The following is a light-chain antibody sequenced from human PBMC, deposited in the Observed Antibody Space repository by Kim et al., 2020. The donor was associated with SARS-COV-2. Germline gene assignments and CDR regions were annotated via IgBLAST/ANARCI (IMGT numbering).Light chain of an antibody. J-gene: IGLJ2*01. Sequence: GQSITISCSGTSSDIGGFNWVSWFQQHPGNAPKLMIFDVSKRPSGVSSRFSGSKSGTTASLTISGRQAEDEADYYCSSYTSSSTWVFGGGTQLTVL. CDR2: DVS. CDR3: SSYTSSSTWV. CDR1: SSDIGGFNW. V-gene: IGLV2-14*04.